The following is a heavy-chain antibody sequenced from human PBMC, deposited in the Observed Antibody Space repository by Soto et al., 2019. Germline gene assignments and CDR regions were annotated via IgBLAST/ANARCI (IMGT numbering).Heavy chain of an antibody. CDR1: GGTFSSYT. D-gene: IGHD6-19*01. J-gene: IGHJ1*01. V-gene: IGHV1-69*02. CDR2: IIPILGIA. CDR3: ATTDSGWYRTRYFQH. Sequence: ASVKFSCKASGGTFSSYTISWVRQAPGQGLEWMGRIIPILGIANYARKFQGRVTITADKSTSTAYMELSSLRSEDTAVYYCATTDSGWYRTRYFQHWGQGTLVTVSS.